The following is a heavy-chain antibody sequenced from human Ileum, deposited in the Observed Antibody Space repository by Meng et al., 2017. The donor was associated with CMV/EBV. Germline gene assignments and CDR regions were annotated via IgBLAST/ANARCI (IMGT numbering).Heavy chain of an antibody. D-gene: IGHD1-14*01. CDR2: INPKTGGT. J-gene: IGHJ4*02. Sequence: ASVKVSCKASGYSFNDYYMNWVRQAPGQGLEWMGWINPKTGGTDYAQKFQGRVTLTRDTSITTVYMELSNLKSDDSAVYYCSSAPGDYWGQGTLVTVSS. CDR1: GYSFNDYY. V-gene: IGHV1-2*02. CDR3: SSAPGDY.